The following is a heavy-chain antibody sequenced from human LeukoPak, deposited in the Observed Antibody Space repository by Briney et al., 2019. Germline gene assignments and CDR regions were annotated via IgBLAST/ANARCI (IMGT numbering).Heavy chain of an antibody. CDR1: GGSISNYY. J-gene: IGHJ4*02. CDR3: ASSEWNYAR. CDR2: IHYSGST. V-gene: IGHV4-59*08. Sequence: PSETLSLTCTVSGGSISNYYWSWFRQPPGKGLEWIGYIHYSGSTNYNPSLRSRVSISVDTSKNQFSLRLSSVTAADTAVYYCASSEWNYARWGQGTLVTVSS. D-gene: IGHD1-7*01.